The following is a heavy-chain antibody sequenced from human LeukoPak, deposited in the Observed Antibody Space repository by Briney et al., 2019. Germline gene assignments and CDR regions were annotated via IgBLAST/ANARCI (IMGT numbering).Heavy chain of an antibody. J-gene: IGHJ6*02. CDR3: ARDQPMVASSWWRTNEYYGMDV. CDR2: ISAYNGNT. Sequence: ASVKVSCKASGYTFTSYGISWVRQAPGQGLEWMGWISAYNGNTNYAQKLQGRVTMTTDTSTSTAYMELRSLRSDDTAVYYCARDQPMVASSWWRTNEYYGMDVWGQGTTVTVSS. V-gene: IGHV1-18*01. D-gene: IGHD6-13*01. CDR1: GYTFTSYG.